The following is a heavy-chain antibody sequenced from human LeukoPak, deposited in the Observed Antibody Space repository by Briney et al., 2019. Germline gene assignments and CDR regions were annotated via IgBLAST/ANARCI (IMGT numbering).Heavy chain of an antibody. J-gene: IGHJ4*02. CDR2: IDWDDDE. Sequence: SGPALVKPTQTLILTCTFSGFSLNTSAMRVSWIRQPPGKALEWLARIDWDDDEFYSTSLKTRLTISKDTSKNQVVLTMTNMNPVDTATYYCARSFSAGRFDYWGQGTLVTVSS. D-gene: IGHD6-13*01. CDR1: GFSLNTSAMR. V-gene: IGHV2-70*04. CDR3: ARSFSAGRFDY.